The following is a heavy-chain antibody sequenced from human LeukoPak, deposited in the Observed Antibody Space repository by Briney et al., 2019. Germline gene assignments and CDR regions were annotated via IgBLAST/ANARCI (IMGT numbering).Heavy chain of an antibody. CDR3: TRESGSYHGNDY. D-gene: IGHD1-26*01. CDR2: INPNNGGT. Sequence: ASVNVSCKASGYTFTGYYMHWVRQAPGQGLEWMGRINPNNGGTNYAQKFQGRVTMTGDTSISTAYMELSSLRSDDTAVYYCTRESGSYHGNDYWGQGTLVTVPS. J-gene: IGHJ4*02. V-gene: IGHV1-2*06. CDR1: GYTFTGYY.